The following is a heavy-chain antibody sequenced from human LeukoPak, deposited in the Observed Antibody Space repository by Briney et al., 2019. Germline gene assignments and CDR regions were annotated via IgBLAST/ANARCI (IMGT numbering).Heavy chain of an antibody. V-gene: IGHV4-4*02. D-gene: IGHD3-22*01. CDR2: IYHSGST. Sequence: SETLSLTCAVSGGPISSSNWWSWVRQPPGKGLEWIGEIYHSGSTNYNPSLKSRVTISVDKSKNQFSLKLSSVTAADTAVYYCARFGGYYYDSSGYLNAFDIWGQGTMVTVSS. CDR1: GGPISSSNW. J-gene: IGHJ3*02. CDR3: ARFGGYYYDSSGYLNAFDI.